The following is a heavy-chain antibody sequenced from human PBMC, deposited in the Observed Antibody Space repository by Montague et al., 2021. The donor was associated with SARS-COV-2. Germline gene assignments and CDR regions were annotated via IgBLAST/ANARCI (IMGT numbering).Heavy chain of an antibody. CDR1: GGSISSYY. Sequence: SETLSLTCTVSGGSISSYYWTWIRQPPGKGLESIGYIYHNGSTKYNPSLKSRVTISVDTSKNQFSLKLSSVSVADTAVYYCARGGGNSADYYNYTMDVWAKGPRSPSS. J-gene: IGHJ6*02. V-gene: IGHV4-59*01. CDR2: IYHNGST. CDR3: ARGGGNSADYYNYTMDV. D-gene: IGHD4-23*01.